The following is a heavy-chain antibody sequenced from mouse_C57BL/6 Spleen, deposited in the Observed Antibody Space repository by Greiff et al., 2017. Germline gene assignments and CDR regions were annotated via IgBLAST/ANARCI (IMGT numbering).Heavy chain of an antibody. CDR2: IYPRSGNT. D-gene: IGHD3-2*02. Sequence: QVQLQQSGAELARPGASVKLSCKASGYTFTSYGISWVKQRTGQGLEWIGEIYPRSGNTYYNEKFKGKATMTADKSSSTAYMEIRRLTSEDSAVYFCARTDSSCCGGAYWGQGTLVTVSA. CDR1: GYTFTSYG. J-gene: IGHJ3*01. V-gene: IGHV1-81*01. CDR3: ARTDSSCCGGAY.